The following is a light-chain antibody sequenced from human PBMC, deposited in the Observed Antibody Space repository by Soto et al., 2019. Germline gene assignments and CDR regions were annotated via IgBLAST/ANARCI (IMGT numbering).Light chain of an antibody. CDR2: GAS. CDR1: QSVSSN. J-gene: IGKJ1*01. CDR3: QQSNNCPRT. Sequence: EMVMTQSPATLSVSPGERATLSCRASQSVSSNLVWYQQKPGQAPRLLIYGASSRATGIPARFSGSGSGTEFTLTISSLQSEDFAVYYCQQSNNCPRTFGQAPKVDIX. V-gene: IGKV3-15*01.